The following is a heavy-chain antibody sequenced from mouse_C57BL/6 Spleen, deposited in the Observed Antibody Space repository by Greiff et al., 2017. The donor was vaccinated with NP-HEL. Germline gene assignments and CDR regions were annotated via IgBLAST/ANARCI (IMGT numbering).Heavy chain of an antibody. J-gene: IGHJ3*01. CDR1: GYTFTSYG. Sequence: QVQLKQSGAELARPGASVKLSCKASGYTFTSYGISWVKQRTGQGLEWIGEIYPRSGNTYYNEKFKGKATLTADKSSSTAYMELRSLTSEDSAVYFCARTPIYYGNGGFAYWGQGTLVTVSA. V-gene: IGHV1-81*01. CDR2: IYPRSGNT. D-gene: IGHD2-1*01. CDR3: ARTPIYYGNGGFAY.